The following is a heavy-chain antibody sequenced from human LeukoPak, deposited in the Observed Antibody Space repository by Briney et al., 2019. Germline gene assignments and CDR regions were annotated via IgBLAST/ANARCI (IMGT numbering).Heavy chain of an antibody. Sequence: ASVKVSCKASGYTFTSYGISWVRQAPEQGLEWMGWISAYNGNTNYAQKLQGRVTMTTDTSTSTAYMELRSLRSDDTAVYYCARDQITMVRGVKNWFDPWGQGTLVTVSS. J-gene: IGHJ5*02. CDR1: GYTFTSYG. V-gene: IGHV1-18*04. D-gene: IGHD3-10*01. CDR2: ISAYNGNT. CDR3: ARDQITMVRGVKNWFDP.